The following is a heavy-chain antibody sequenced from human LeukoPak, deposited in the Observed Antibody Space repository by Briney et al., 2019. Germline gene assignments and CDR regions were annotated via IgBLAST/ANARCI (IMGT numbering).Heavy chain of an antibody. CDR3: PRYVVYGSGKYYFDY. J-gene: IGHJ4*02. Sequence: PSETLSLTCTVSGGSISSSNYFWSWIRQPPGQELEWIASINYGGTTYYNPSLKSRVTISVDTSKNQFSLRLTSVTAADTAVYLCPRYVVYGSGKYYFDYWGQGSLVSVSS. CDR2: INYGGTT. V-gene: IGHV4-39*01. D-gene: IGHD3-10*01. CDR1: GGSISSSNYF.